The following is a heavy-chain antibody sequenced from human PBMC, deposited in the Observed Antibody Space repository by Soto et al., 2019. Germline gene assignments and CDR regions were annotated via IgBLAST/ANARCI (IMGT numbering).Heavy chain of an antibody. CDR1: GYTFTSYY. Sequence: ASVKVSCKASGYTFTSYYMHWVRQAPGQGLEWMGIINPSGGSTSYAQKFQGRVTLTRDTSTSTVYMELSSLRSEDTAVYYCARDGVARIAAAGTPYWGQGTLVTVSS. V-gene: IGHV1-46*01. CDR2: INPSGGST. D-gene: IGHD6-13*01. CDR3: ARDGVARIAAAGTPY. J-gene: IGHJ4*02.